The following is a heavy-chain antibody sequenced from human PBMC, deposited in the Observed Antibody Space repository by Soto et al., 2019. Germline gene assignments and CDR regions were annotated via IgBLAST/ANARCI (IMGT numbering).Heavy chain of an antibody. CDR1: GGSISSGGYY. CDR3: ALLWFGEWLSAPYYYGLDV. CDR2: IYYSGST. D-gene: IGHD3-10*01. Sequence: PSETLSLTCTVSGGSISSGGYYWSWIRQHPGKGLEWIGYIYYSGSTYYNPSLKSRVTISVDRSKNQFSLKLSSVTAADTAVYYCALLWFGEWLSAPYYYGLDVWGQGTTVTVSS. V-gene: IGHV4-31*09. J-gene: IGHJ6*02.